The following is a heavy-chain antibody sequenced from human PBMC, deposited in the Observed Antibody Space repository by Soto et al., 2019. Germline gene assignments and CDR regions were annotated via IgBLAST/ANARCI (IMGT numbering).Heavy chain of an antibody. V-gene: IGHV2-5*01. CDR1: GFSLSTSGVA. CDR2: IYWNDNK. Sequence: QITLKESGPPLVKPTQTLTLTCTFSGFSLSTSGVAVGWIRQPPGKALECLALIYWNDNKLYSPSLQSRITLTKDTSKNQVVLTMTNMDPVDTATYYCAHRYSSSYDYWGQGTLVTVSS. D-gene: IGHD6-13*01. CDR3: AHRYSSSYDY. J-gene: IGHJ4*02.